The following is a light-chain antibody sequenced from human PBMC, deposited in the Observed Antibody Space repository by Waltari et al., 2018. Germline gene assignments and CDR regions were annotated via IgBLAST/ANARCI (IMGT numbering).Light chain of an antibody. CDR1: TSDIGGYNY. V-gene: IGLV2-14*03. CDR3: TSYTTTSTLVL. J-gene: IGLJ2*01. Sequence: QSALTQPASVSGSPGQSLTISCTGTTSDIGGYNYVSRYQQHPGRAPQLMIYDVTDRPSGISIRFSGSKSGNTASLTISGLRAEDEAYYYCTSYTTTSTLVLFGGGTKLTVL. CDR2: DVT.